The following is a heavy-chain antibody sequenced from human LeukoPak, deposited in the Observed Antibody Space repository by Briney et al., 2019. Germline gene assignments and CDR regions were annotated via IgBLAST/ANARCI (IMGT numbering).Heavy chain of an antibody. Sequence: SETLSLTCAVSGVSFDDYYWSWVRQTPGKGLEWIGEINHSGYTNDSPSLKSRVTLSIDTSRKQFSLNLRSVTVADAGIYYCTTITTGHDYWGQGTLVTVSS. CDR2: INHSGYT. D-gene: IGHD1-14*01. J-gene: IGHJ4*02. V-gene: IGHV4-34*01. CDR1: GVSFDDYY. CDR3: TTITTGHDY.